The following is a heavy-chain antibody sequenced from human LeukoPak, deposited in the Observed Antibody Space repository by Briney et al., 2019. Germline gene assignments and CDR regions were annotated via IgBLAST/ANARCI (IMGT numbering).Heavy chain of an antibody. J-gene: IGHJ4*02. CDR1: GGTFSSYA. Sequence: SVKVSCKASGGTFSSYAISWVRQAPGQGLEWMGRIIPIFGTANYAQKFQGRVTITTDESTSTAYMELSSLRSEDTAVYYCARHLDEWELTPPLDWGQGTLVTVSS. D-gene: IGHD1-26*01. V-gene: IGHV1-69*05. CDR2: IIPIFGTA. CDR3: ARHLDEWELTPPLD.